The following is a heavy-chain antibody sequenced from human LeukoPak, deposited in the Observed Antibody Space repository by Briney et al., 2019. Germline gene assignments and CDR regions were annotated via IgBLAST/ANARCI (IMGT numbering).Heavy chain of an antibody. J-gene: IGHJ4*02. CDR2: ISGSTGST. CDR1: RFTFSSYA. Sequence: PGGSLRLSCAASRFTFSSYAMSWVRQAPGKGLEWVSTISGSTGSTYYADSVKGRFTISRDNSKNTPYLQMNSLRAEDTAVYYCAKGGIVALTLFDYWGQGTLVTVSS. D-gene: IGHD5-12*01. V-gene: IGHV3-23*01. CDR3: AKGGIVALTLFDY.